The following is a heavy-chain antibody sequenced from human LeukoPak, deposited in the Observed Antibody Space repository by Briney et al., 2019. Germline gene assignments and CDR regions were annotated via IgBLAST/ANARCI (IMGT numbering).Heavy chain of an antibody. V-gene: IGHV3-21*01. Sequence: GGSLRLSCAASGFTFSSYSMNWVRQAPGKGLEWVSSISSSSSCIYYADSVKGRFTISRDNAKNSLYLQMNSLRAEDTAVYYCARVGTAMVRLYYFDYWGQGTLVTVSS. CDR1: GFTFSSYS. CDR3: ARVGTAMVRLYYFDY. J-gene: IGHJ4*02. CDR2: ISSSSSCI. D-gene: IGHD5-18*01.